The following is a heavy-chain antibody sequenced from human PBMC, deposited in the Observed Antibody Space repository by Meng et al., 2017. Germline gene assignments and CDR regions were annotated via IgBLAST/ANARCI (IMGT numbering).Heavy chain of an antibody. V-gene: IGHV3-74*01. CDR3: ARSDWFDP. CDR2: IKPDGTMT. Sequence: GQLWGSGEGLFRSVGSLGPSFTASGFTFRNYWMHWVRQAPGKGLVWVSRIKPDGTMTVYADSVKGRFTISRDNAKNTLYLQMNSLRSDDTAVYYCARSDWFDPWGQGTLVTVSS. J-gene: IGHJ5*02. CDR1: GFTFRNYW.